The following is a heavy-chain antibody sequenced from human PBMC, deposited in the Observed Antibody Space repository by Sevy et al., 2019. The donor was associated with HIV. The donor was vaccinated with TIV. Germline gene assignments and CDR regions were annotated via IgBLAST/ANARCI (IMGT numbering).Heavy chain of an antibody. CDR1: GFTFNTYD. CDR3: ARACAAAGGKSGPIDAFDI. J-gene: IGHJ3*02. V-gene: IGHV3-13*01. Sequence: GGSLRLSCVASGFTFNTYDMHWVRLITGKGLEWVSGIGTLADTYYPDSVKGRFIISRDNAKNSLYLQMNSLRAGDTAMYYCARACAAAGGKSGPIDAFDIWGQGTLVTVSS. CDR2: IGTLADT. D-gene: IGHD6-13*01.